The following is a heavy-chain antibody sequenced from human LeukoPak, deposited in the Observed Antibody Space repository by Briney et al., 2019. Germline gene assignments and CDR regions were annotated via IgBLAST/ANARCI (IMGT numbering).Heavy chain of an antibody. CDR3: ARAPTMVRGVYFDY. D-gene: IGHD3-10*01. Sequence: GGSLRLSCAASGFTFSSHSMNWVRQAPGKGLEWVSYISSSGSTIYYADSVKGRFTISRDNSKNTLYLQMNSLRAEDTAMYYCARAPTMVRGVYFDYWGQGTLVTVSS. CDR2: ISSSGSTI. V-gene: IGHV3-48*01. J-gene: IGHJ4*02. CDR1: GFTFSSHS.